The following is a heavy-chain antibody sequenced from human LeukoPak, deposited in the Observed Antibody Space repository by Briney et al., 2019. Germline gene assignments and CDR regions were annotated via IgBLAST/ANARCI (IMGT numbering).Heavy chain of an antibody. CDR3: ARYRPGRPMYYFDY. Sequence: SETLSLTCTVSGGSISGSSYYWGWIRQPPGKGLEWIGSIYYSGSTYYNPSLKSRVTISVDTSKNQFSLKLSSVTAADTAVYYCARYRPGRPMYYFDYWGQGTLVTVSS. J-gene: IGHJ4*02. CDR1: GGSISGSSYY. V-gene: IGHV4-39*01. CDR2: IYYSGST.